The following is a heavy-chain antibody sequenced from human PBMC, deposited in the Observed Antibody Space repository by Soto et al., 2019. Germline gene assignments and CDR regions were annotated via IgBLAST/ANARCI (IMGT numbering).Heavy chain of an antibody. CDR2: MNTNSGNT. V-gene: IGHV1-8*01. CDR1: GYTFTSYD. Sequence: QVQLVQSGAEVKKPGASVKVSCKASGYTFTSYDINWVRQATGQGLEWMGWMNTNSGNTGYAQKFQGRVTMTRTTSISTAYMELSSLRSEDTAVYYCARSGVGATYYYYYGMDVWGQGTTVTVSS. J-gene: IGHJ6*02. CDR3: ARSGVGATYYYYYGMDV. D-gene: IGHD1-26*01.